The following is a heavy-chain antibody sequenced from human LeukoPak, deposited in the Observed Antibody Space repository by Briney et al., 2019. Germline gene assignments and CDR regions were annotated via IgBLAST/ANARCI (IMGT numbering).Heavy chain of an antibody. J-gene: IGHJ3*02. CDR3: ARLRFPADALDI. D-gene: IGHD3-16*01. CDR2: IYYSGST. CDR1: GGSISSYY. Sequence: SETLSLTCTVSGGSISSYYWSWIRQPPGKGLEWIGYIYYSGSTNYNPSLKSRVTISVDTSKNQFSLKLSSVTAADTAVYYCARLRFPADALDIWGQGTMVTVSS. V-gene: IGHV4-59*08.